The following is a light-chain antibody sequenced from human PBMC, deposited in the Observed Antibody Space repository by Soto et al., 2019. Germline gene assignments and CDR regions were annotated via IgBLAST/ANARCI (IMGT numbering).Light chain of an antibody. Sequence: EIVLTQSPGTLSLSPGERATLSCRASQSVSSSYLAWYQQKPGQAPRLLIYGASSRATGIPDRFSGSGSGTDFTLTISRLEPEDFAVYYCQQYGSPPPGETFGQGTKVEIK. CDR3: QQYGSPPPGET. V-gene: IGKV3-20*01. CDR2: GAS. CDR1: QSVSSSY. J-gene: IGKJ1*01.